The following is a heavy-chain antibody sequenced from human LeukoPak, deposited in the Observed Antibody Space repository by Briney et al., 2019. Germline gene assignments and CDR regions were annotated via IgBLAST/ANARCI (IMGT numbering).Heavy chain of an antibody. V-gene: IGHV1-2*02. D-gene: IGHD6-19*01. J-gene: IGHJ4*02. CDR1: GYTFTGYY. CDR3: ARDSAVAGIPFDY. CDR2: INPNSGGT. Sequence: ASVKVSCKASGYTFTGYYMHWVRQAPGQGLEWMGWINPNSGGTNYAQKFQGRVTMTRDTSISTAYMELSRLRSDDTAVYYCARDSAVAGIPFDYWGQGTLVTVSS.